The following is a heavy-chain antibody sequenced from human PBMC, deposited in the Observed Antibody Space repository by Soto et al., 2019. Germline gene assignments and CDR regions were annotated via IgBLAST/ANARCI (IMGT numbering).Heavy chain of an antibody. CDR1: GYTFTSYG. Sequence: ASVKVSCKASGYTFTSYGISWVRQAPGQGLEWMGWISAYNGNTNYAQKLQGRVTMTTDTSTSTAYMELRSLRSDDTAVYYCARERSRTGSPYYFDYWGQGTLVTVSS. CDR2: ISAYNGNT. CDR3: ARERSRTGSPYYFDY. J-gene: IGHJ4*02. V-gene: IGHV1-18*01.